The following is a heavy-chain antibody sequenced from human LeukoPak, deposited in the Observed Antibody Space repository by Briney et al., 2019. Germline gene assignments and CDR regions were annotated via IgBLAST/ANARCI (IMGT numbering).Heavy chain of an antibody. Sequence: ASVKVSCKVSGHTLTELSMHWVRQAPGKGLEWMGGFDPEDGGTIYAQKFQGRVTMTEDTSTDTAYMELSSLRSEDTAVYYCATVAQLVLGGQYYFDYWGQGTLVTVSS. CDR2: FDPEDGGT. CDR1: GHTLTELS. CDR3: ATVAQLVLGGQYYFDY. D-gene: IGHD6-6*01. J-gene: IGHJ4*02. V-gene: IGHV1-24*01.